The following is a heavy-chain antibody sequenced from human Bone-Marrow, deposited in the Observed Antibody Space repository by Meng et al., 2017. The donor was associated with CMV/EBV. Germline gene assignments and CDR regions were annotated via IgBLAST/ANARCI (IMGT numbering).Heavy chain of an antibody. Sequence: SVKVSCKASGGTFSSYAISWVRQAPGQGLEWMGGIIPILGIANYAQKFQGRVTITADKSTSTAYMELSSLRSEYTAVYYCARALGSSSPGAYYYYGMDVWGQGTTVTVSS. V-gene: IGHV1-69*10. CDR3: ARALGSSSPGAYYYYGMDV. J-gene: IGHJ6*02. CDR2: IIPILGIA. D-gene: IGHD6-6*01. CDR1: GGTFSSYA.